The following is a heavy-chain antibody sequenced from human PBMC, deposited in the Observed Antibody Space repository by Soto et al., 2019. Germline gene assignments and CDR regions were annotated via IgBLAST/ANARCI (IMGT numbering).Heavy chain of an antibody. CDR3: AKVGPSYYYGMDV. Sequence: PXGSLRLSCAAAGLDFSSEVMCWVRQAPGKGLEWVSSISGSGRTIYHADSMRGRFAISRDNSKNSLYLQLNNLRVDDTAVYYCAKVGPSYYYGMDVSGHGTTVTVSS. V-gene: IGHV3-23*01. D-gene: IGHD1-26*01. J-gene: IGHJ6*02. CDR2: ISGSGRTI. CDR1: GLDFSSEV.